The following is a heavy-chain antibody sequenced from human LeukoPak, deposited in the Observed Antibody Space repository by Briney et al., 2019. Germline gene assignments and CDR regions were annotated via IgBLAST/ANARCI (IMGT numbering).Heavy chain of an antibody. CDR3: ARSVGATPLDY. CDR1: GYSFTSYW. Sequence: GESLKISCKGSGYSFTSYWIAWVRQMPGKGLEWMGIIYPSDSETTYSPSFQGQVTISADKSISTAYLQWSSLTASDNAMYYCARSVGATPLDYWGQGTPVTVSS. CDR2: IYPSDSET. J-gene: IGHJ4*02. D-gene: IGHD1-26*01. V-gene: IGHV5-51*01.